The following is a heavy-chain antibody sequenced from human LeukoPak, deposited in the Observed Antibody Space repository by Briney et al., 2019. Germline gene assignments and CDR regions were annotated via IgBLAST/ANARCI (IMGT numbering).Heavy chain of an antibody. V-gene: IGHV3-30*04. CDR1: GFTFSSYA. J-gene: IGHJ4*02. CDR3: AREGPDYYDSSGYDY. D-gene: IGHD3-22*01. CDR2: ISYDGSNK. Sequence: PGGSLRLSCAASGFTFSSYAMHWVRQAPGKGLEWVAVISYDGSNKYYADSVKGRFTISRENSKNTLYLQMNSLRAEDTAVYYCAREGPDYYDSSGYDYWGQGTLVTVSS.